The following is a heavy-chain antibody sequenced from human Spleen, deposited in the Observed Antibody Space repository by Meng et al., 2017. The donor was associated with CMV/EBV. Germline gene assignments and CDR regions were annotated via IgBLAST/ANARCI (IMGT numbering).Heavy chain of an antibody. CDR1: GYHFLTYW. J-gene: IGHJ4*02. D-gene: IGHD3-10*01. Sequence: GESLKISCRTSGYHFLTYWIARVRQMPGKGLEWMGVIYPGDSEVKYSPSFQGQVTFSADKSINTAYLHWSRLKASDTATYYCARSSYGTGSSRDYWGQGTLVTVSS. V-gene: IGHV5-51*01. CDR3: ARSSYGTGSSRDY. CDR2: IYPGDSEV.